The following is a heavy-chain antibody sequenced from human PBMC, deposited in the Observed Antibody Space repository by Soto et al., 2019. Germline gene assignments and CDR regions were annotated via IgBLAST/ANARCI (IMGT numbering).Heavy chain of an antibody. J-gene: IGHJ4*02. CDR2: IAHGGST. CDR1: GGSISSDAYY. Sequence: PSETLSLCCTVSGGSISSDAYYWSWIRHHPGKGLEWIGYIAHGGSTYNTPSLKSRVIISADTSKNQVSVNLTSVTAADTAVYYCAREYTYGSNFFDCWGQGALVTVSS. D-gene: IGHD5-18*01. V-gene: IGHV4-31*03. CDR3: AREYTYGSNFFDC.